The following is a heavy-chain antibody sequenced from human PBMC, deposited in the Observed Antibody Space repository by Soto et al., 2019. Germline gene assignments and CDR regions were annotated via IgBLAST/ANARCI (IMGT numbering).Heavy chain of an antibody. Sequence: QVQLQQWGAGLLKPSETLSLTCAVYGGSFSGYYWSWIRQPPGKGLEWIGEINHSGSTNYNPSLKSRVTISVDTSKNQFSLKLSSVTAADTAVYYCARHPYDILTGRSRDAFDIWGQGTMVTVSS. J-gene: IGHJ3*02. CDR2: INHSGST. D-gene: IGHD3-9*01. CDR3: ARHPYDILTGRSRDAFDI. CDR1: GGSFSGYY. V-gene: IGHV4-34*01.